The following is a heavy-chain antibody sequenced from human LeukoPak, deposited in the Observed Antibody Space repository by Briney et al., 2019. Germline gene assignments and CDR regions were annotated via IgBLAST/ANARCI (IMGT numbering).Heavy chain of an antibody. V-gene: IGHV3-48*04. CDR3: ARDPVGMLGHFDY. CDR2: ISSNSSAI. Sequence: PGGSLRLSCAASGFTFSSYSMTWVRQAPGKGLEWVSYISSNSSAIYYADSVKGRLTISRDNAKNSLYLQMNSLRAEDTAVYYCARDPVGMLGHFDYWGQGTLVTVSS. D-gene: IGHD7-27*01. CDR1: GFTFSSYS. J-gene: IGHJ4*02.